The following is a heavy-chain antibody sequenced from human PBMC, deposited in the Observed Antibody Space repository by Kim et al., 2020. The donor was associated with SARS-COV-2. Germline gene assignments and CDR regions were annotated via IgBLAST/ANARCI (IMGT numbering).Heavy chain of an antibody. Sequence: GGSLRLSCAASGFTFSVYGMHWVRQAPGKGLEWVAVIRSDGSNKYYADSVKGRFTISRDNSKNMLFLQMNRLRAEDTAVYYCANFESWGQGTLVTVAS. V-gene: IGHV3-33*06. CDR3: ANFES. CDR1: GFTFSVYG. J-gene: IGHJ4*02. CDR2: IRSDGSNK.